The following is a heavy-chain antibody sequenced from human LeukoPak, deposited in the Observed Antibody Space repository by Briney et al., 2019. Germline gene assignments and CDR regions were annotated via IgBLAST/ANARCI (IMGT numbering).Heavy chain of an antibody. CDR1: GFTFSSYA. J-gene: IGHJ4*02. CDR2: ISGGGAGT. D-gene: IGHD3-9*01. V-gene: IGHV3-23*01. CDR3: AKDFVRYNIQFDY. Sequence: PGGSLRLSCAASGFTFSSYAVGWVRQAPGKGLEWVSVISGGGAGTYYADSVRGRFTISRDNSKNTLYLQMNSLRAEDTALYYCAKDFVRYNIQFDYWGQGALVTVSS.